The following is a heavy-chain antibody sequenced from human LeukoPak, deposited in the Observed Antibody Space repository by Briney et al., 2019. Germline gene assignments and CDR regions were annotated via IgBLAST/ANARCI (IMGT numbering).Heavy chain of an antibody. CDR3: ARESEYSSGWLQSNWVDP. Sequence: GGSLRLSCAASGFTFSSYGMHWVRQAPGKGLEWVAVIWYDGGNKYYAESVKGRFTISRDNSKNTLYLQMNSLRAEDTAVYYCARESEYSSGWLQSNWVDPRGQGTLVTVSS. J-gene: IGHJ5*02. CDR2: IWYDGGNK. V-gene: IGHV3-33*01. CDR1: GFTFSSYG. D-gene: IGHD6-19*01.